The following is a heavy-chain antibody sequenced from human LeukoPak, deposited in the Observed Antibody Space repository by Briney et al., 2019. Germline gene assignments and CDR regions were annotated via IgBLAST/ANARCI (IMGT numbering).Heavy chain of an antibody. CDR2: IIPIFGTA. V-gene: IGHV1-69*05. D-gene: IGHD3-22*01. Sequence: ASVKVSCKASGGTFSSYAISRVRQAPGQGPEWMGRIIPIFGTANYAQKFQGRVTITTDESTSTAYMELSSLRSEDTAVYYCAREGSSGYYFDYWGQGTLVTVSS. CDR1: GGTFSSYA. J-gene: IGHJ4*02. CDR3: AREGSSGYYFDY.